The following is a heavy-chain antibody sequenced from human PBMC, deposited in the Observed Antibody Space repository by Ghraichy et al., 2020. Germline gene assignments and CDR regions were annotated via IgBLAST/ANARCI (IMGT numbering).Heavy chain of an antibody. V-gene: IGHV3-33*01. CDR3: ARDSLLPSRFYYFYGMDV. Sequence: GESLNISCAASGFTFSSYGMHWVRQDPGKGLEWVAVIWYDGSNKYYADSVKGRFTISRDNSKNTLYLQMNSLRAEDTAVYYCARDSLLPSRFYYFYGMDVSDPETTVTVSS. J-gene: IGHJ6*02. CDR2: IWYDGSNK. D-gene: IGHD2-21*02. CDR1: GFTFSSYG.